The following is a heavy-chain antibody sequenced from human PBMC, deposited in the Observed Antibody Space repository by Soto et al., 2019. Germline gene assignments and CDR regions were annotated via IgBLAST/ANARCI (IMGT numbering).Heavy chain of an antibody. Sequence: SVKVSCKASVYAFTSYGISWVRQAPGQGLEWMGWISAYNGNTNYAQKLQGRFTMTTDTSTSTAYMELRSLRSDDTAVYYCARVHWLNYYDSSGYLYYFDYWGQGTMVTV. J-gene: IGHJ4*02. D-gene: IGHD3-22*01. CDR1: VYAFTSYG. CDR2: ISAYNGNT. V-gene: IGHV1-18*01. CDR3: ARVHWLNYYDSSGYLYYFDY.